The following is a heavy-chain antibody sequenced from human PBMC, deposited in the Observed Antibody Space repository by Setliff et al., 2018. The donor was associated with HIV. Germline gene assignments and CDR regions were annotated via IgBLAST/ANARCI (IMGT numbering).Heavy chain of an antibody. CDR1: GGSISNYY. J-gene: IGHJ4*02. D-gene: IGHD3-10*01. Sequence: SETLSLTCSISGGSISNYYWVWIRQSPGKGLEWIGHIHYGGGTYYNPSLESRVSISRDTSKNQFSLNLRDVTAGDTALYYCARGLGRGSGTYYNPPGYWGPGTLVTVSS. CDR2: IHYGGGT. V-gene: IGHV4-59*01. CDR3: ARGLGRGSGTYYNPPGY.